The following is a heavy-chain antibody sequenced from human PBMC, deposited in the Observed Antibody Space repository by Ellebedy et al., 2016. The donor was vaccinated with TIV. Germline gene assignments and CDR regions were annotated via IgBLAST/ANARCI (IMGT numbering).Heavy chain of an antibody. J-gene: IGHJ4*02. Sequence: GGSLRLSCAASGFTFNNYSMNWVRQASGKGLEWVSYISSSSSTIYYADSVKGRFTISRDNAKNSLYLQMNSLRDEDTAVYYCARVGYYYDSSGYYQGYYFDYWGQGTLVTVSS. CDR2: ISSSSSTI. D-gene: IGHD3-22*01. CDR1: GFTFNNYS. V-gene: IGHV3-48*02. CDR3: ARVGYYYDSSGYYQGYYFDY.